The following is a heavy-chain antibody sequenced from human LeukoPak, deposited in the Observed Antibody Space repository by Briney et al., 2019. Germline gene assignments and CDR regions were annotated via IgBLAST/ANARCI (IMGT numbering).Heavy chain of an antibody. CDR3: ATEHRGRMEDSHLNWNDYYYYMDV. CDR1: GYTLTESS. CDR2: FDPEDGET. Sequence: ASVKVPCKVSGYTLTESSMHWVRQAPGKGLEWMGGFDPEDGETIYAQKFQGRVTMTEDTSTDTAYMELSSLRSEDTAGYYCATEHRGRMEDSHLNWNDYYYYMDVWGKGTTVTVSS. V-gene: IGHV1-24*01. D-gene: IGHD1-1*01. J-gene: IGHJ6*03.